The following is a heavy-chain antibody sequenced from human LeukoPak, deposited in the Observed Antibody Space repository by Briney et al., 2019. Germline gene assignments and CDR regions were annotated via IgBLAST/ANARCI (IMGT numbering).Heavy chain of an antibody. Sequence: GGSLRLSCAASGFSVSGYYMNWLRQAPGKGLEWVSIIYGGGSTYYADSVKGRFTISRGNSKNTVYLLMSSLRAEDTAVYYCASAPITIFAVVIDWGQGTLVTVSS. CDR1: GFSVSGYY. J-gene: IGHJ4*02. CDR2: IYGGGST. D-gene: IGHD3-3*01. CDR3: ASAPITIFAVVID. V-gene: IGHV3-53*01.